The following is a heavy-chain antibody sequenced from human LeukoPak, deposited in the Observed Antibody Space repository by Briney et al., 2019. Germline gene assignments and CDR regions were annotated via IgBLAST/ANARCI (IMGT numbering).Heavy chain of an antibody. J-gene: IGHJ3*02. CDR3: ARGTVLRYFDWLLWDAFDI. Sequence: ASVRVSCMEPGGTSSSDAISSVRQAPGQGVGWMGGLIPIVGTANYAQKFQGRVTITADESTSTAYMELSSLRSEDTAVYYCARGTVLRYFDWLLWDAFDIWGQGTMVTVSS. CDR2: LIPIVGTA. CDR1: GGTSSSDA. V-gene: IGHV1-69*13. D-gene: IGHD3-9*01.